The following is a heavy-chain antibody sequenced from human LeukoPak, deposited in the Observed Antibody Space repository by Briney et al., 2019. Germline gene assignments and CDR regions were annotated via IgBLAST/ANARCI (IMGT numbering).Heavy chain of an antibody. V-gene: IGHV4-39*01. J-gene: IGHJ4*02. Sequence: PSETLSLTCTVSGGSISTSNYYWGWIRQPPGKGLGWIGNIFYSGSTYYSPSLRSRVTISLDTSRNQFSLKLSSVTAADTAVYYCARSEMATEFDYWGQGTLVTVSS. CDR2: IFYSGST. CDR1: GGSISTSNYY. CDR3: ARSEMATEFDY. D-gene: IGHD5-24*01.